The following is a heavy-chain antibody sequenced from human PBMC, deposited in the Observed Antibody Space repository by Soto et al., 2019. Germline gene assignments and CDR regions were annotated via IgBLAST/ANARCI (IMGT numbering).Heavy chain of an antibody. J-gene: IGHJ4*02. Sequence: ASVKVSCKASGGTFSSYAISWVRQAPGQGLEWMGGIIPIFGTANYAQKFQGRVTITADESTSTAYMELSSLRSEDTAVYYCVRAPVLDTAFDYWGQGTRVTVS. CDR1: GGTFSSYA. CDR2: IIPIFGTA. CDR3: VRAPVLDTAFDY. D-gene: IGHD5-18*01. V-gene: IGHV1-69*13.